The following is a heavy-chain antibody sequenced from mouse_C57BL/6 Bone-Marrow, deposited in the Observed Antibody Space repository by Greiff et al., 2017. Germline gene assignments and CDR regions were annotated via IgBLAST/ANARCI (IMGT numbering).Heavy chain of an antibody. CDR2: IDPEDGET. CDR3: ARRGFNYYGSSPASFAY. J-gene: IGHJ3*01. CDR1: GFNIKDYY. V-gene: IGHV14-2*01. D-gene: IGHD1-1*01. Sequence: VQLQQSGAELVKPGASVKLSCTASGFNIKDYYMHWVKQRTEKGLEWIGRIDPEDGETKYAPKFQGKATITADTSSNTAYLQLSSLTSEDTAVYYCARRGFNYYGSSPASFAYWGQGTLVTVSA.